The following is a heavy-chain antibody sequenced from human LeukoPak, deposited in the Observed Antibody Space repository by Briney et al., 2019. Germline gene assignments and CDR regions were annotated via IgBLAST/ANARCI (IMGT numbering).Heavy chain of an antibody. D-gene: IGHD6-19*01. CDR3: ALWGIAVAGDY. J-gene: IGHJ4*02. Sequence: SVKVSCKASGGTFISYAISWVRQAPGQGLEWMGGIIPIFGTANYAQKFQGRVTITADESTSTAYMELSSLRSEDTAVYYCALWGIAVAGDYWAREPWSPSPQ. CDR1: GGTFISYA. V-gene: IGHV1-69*13. CDR2: IIPIFGTA.